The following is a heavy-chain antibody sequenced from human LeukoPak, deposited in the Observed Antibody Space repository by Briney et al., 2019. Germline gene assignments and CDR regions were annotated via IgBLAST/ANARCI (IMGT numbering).Heavy chain of an antibody. V-gene: IGHV3-21*01. CDR1: GFTFSSYS. CDR2: ISSSSSYI. Sequence: PGGSLRLSCAASGFTFSSYSMNWVRQAPGRGLEWVSSISSSSSYIYYAVSVKGRFTISRDNAKNSLYLQMNSLRAEDTAVYYCARDFVGARGNWGQGTLVTVSS. CDR3: ARDFVGARGN. J-gene: IGHJ4*02. D-gene: IGHD1-26*01.